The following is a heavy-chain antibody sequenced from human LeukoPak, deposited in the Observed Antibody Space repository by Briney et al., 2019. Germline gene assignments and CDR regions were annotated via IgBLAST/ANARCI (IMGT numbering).Heavy chain of an antibody. V-gene: IGHV3-11*01. D-gene: IGHD3-10*01. Sequence: GRCLRPSCAVARFTLSAYYMSWIRQVPGKGLGWVSYISSSVSTIYYADSVKGRFTISRDNAKNSLYLQMNSLRAEDTAVYYCALSYYYGSGSYDWGQGTLVTVSS. J-gene: IGHJ4*02. CDR2: ISSSVSTI. CDR3: ALSYYYGSGSYD. CDR1: RFTLSAYY.